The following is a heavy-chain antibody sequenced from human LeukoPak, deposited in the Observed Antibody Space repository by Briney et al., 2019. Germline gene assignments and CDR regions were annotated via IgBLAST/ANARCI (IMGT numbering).Heavy chain of an antibody. V-gene: IGHV3-23*01. CDR2: ISGSGDST. CDR1: GFTFSSYT. D-gene: IGHD5-12*01. CDR3: ARVGYSGYDYDY. Sequence: GGSLRLSCEASGFTFSSYTMSWVRQAPGKGLEWVSVISGSGDSTYYADSVEGRCTISRDNSKDALYLQMNSLRAEDTAVYYCARVGYSGYDYDYWGQGTLVTVSS. J-gene: IGHJ4*02.